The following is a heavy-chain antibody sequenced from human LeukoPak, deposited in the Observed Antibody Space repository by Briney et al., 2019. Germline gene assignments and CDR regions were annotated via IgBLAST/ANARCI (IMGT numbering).Heavy chain of an antibody. J-gene: IGHJ6*02. CDR2: IRNKANNYAT. V-gene: IGHV3-73*01. CDR3: TREANVTGGEYSYGMDV. Sequence: GGSLTLSCAASTFTFNHAWRMWPPQASGKGRVGVGRIRNKANNYATTYAAWVKGSFTRSRDEPKKTAYLQMNSQKTEDTSVYYCTREANVTGGEYSYGMDVWGQGTTVTVSS. D-gene: IGHD2-8*01. CDR1: TFTFNHAW.